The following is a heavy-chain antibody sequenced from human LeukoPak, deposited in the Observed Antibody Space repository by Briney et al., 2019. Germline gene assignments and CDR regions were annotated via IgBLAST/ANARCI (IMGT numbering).Heavy chain of an antibody. Sequence: ASVKVSCKASGYTFTGYYMHWVRQAPGQGLEWMGWINPNSGGTNYAQKFQGRVTMTRDTSISTAYMELSRLRSDDTAVYYCARDSAEGYYYYMGVWGKGTTVTVSS. CDR1: GYTFTGYY. D-gene: IGHD1-14*01. CDR2: INPNSGGT. CDR3: ARDSAEGYYYYMGV. V-gene: IGHV1-2*02. J-gene: IGHJ6*03.